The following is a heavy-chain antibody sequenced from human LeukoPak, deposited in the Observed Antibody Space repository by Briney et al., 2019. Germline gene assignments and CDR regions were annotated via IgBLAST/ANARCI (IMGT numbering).Heavy chain of an antibody. CDR3: AKAPVYFYGMDV. Sequence: GGTLRLSCVFTFSNYGMHCVRQAPGKGLEWVAVISYDGNNKYYADSVKGRFTISRDNSKNTLYLQINSLRAEDTAVYYCAKAPVYFYGMDVWGQGTTVTVSS. J-gene: IGHJ6*02. V-gene: IGHV3-30*18. CDR2: ISYDGNNK. CDR1: FTFSNYG.